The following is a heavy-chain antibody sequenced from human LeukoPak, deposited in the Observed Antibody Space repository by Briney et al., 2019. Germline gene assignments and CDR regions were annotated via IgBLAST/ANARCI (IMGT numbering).Heavy chain of an antibody. V-gene: IGHV3-23*01. CDR1: GFTFRSYA. CDR2: ISGSGGSK. CDR3: ANDYCSGGSCYTEDY. J-gene: IGHJ4*02. Sequence: GGSLRLSCAASGFTFRSYAMSWVRQAPGKGLKWVSAISGSGGSKYYADSVRGRFTIPRDNSKNTLYLQMNRLRAADTAVYYCANDYCSGGSCYTEDYWGQGTLVTVSS. D-gene: IGHD2-15*01.